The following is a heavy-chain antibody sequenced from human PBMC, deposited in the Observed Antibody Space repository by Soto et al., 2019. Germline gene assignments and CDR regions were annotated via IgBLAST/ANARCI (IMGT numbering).Heavy chain of an antibody. V-gene: IGHV4-59*01. J-gene: IGHJ5*02. D-gene: IGHD3-22*01. CDR1: GGSISSYY. CDR2: IYYSGST. Sequence: ASETLSLTCTVSGGSISSYYWSWIRQPPGKGLEWIGYIYYSGSTNYNPSLKSRVTISVDTSKNQFSLKLSSVTAADTAVYYCARAYYYDSPWFDPWGQGTLVTVSS. CDR3: ARAYYYDSPWFDP.